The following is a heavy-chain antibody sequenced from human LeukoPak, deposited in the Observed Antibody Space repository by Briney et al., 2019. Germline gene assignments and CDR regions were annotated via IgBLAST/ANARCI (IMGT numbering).Heavy chain of an antibody. CDR3: ARVNDRGFVDY. J-gene: IGHJ4*02. CDR1: GASVSSKSAA. D-gene: IGHD3-16*01. CDR2: TYYRSKWYN. V-gene: IGHV6-1*01. Sequence: SQTLSLTCAISGASVSSKSAAWNWIRQSPSSGLEWLGRTYYRSKWYNDYAVSVKSRITINPDTSKSQFSLQLNSVTPEDTAVYYCARVNDRGFVDYWGQGTLVTVSS.